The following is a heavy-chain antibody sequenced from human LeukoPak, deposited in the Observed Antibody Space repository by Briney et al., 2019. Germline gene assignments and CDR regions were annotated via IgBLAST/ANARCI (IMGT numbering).Heavy chain of an antibody. CDR3: ARGRGSWFVFSSNWFDP. V-gene: IGHV4-39*07. J-gene: IGHJ5*02. CDR1: GGSISSGGYY. Sequence: NPSETLSLTCTVSGGSISSGGYYWSWIRQPPGKGLEWIGEINHSGSTNYNPSLKSRVTISVDTSKNQFSLKLSSVTAADTAVYYCARGRGSWFVFSSNWFDPWGQGTLVTVSS. D-gene: IGHD6-13*01. CDR2: INHSGST.